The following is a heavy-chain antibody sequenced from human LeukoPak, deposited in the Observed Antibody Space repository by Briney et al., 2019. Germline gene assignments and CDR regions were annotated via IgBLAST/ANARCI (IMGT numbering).Heavy chain of an antibody. D-gene: IGHD5-12*01. CDR1: GGSISSGGYS. CDR3: ARAVDVVDPSTRGAFDI. Sequence: KPSQTLSLTCAVSGGSISSGGYSWSWIRQPPGKGLEWIGYIYHSGSTYYNPSLKSRVTISVDRSKNQFSLKLSSVTAADTAVYYCARAVDVVDPSTRGAFDIWGQGTMVTVSS. CDR2: IYHSGST. J-gene: IGHJ3*02. V-gene: IGHV4-30-2*01.